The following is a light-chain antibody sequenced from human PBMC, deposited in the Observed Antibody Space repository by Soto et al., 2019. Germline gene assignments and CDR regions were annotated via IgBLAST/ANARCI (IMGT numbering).Light chain of an antibody. CDR2: KAT. V-gene: IGKV1-5*03. CDR1: QSISNW. Sequence: DIQMTQSPSTLSASVGDRVTITCRASQSISNWLAWYQQKPGRAPKLLIYKATILQSGVSSRFSGSASGTEFALTISSLQPDDFATYYCQRYNSNSRTFGQGTKVEIK. CDR3: QRYNSNSRT. J-gene: IGKJ1*01.